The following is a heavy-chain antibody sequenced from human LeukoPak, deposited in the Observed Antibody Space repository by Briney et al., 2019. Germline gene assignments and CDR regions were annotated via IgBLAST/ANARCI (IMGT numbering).Heavy chain of an antibody. V-gene: IGHV3-48*04. J-gene: IGHJ3*02. Sequence: GGSLRLSCTASGFTFSSYNMNWVRQAPGKGLEWVSYISSSSNTIYYADSVKGRFTISRDNSKNTLYLQMNSLRAEDTAVYYCAIGYGGYLSQSAFDIWGQGTLLTVSS. CDR1: GFTFSSYN. CDR2: ISSSSNTI. CDR3: AIGYGGYLSQSAFDI. D-gene: IGHD5-12*01.